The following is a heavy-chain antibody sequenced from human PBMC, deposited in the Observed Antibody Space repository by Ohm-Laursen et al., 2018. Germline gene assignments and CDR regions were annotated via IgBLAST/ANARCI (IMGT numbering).Heavy chain of an antibody. CDR2: IYYSGST. CDR3: AGGPPTSYFN. CDR1: GGSISSYY. J-gene: IGHJ4*02. D-gene: IGHD2/OR15-2a*01. Sequence: TLSLTCTVSGGSISSYYWSWIRQPPGKGLEWIGYIYYSGSTNYNPSLKSRVTISVDTSKNQFSLKLSSVTAADTAVYYCAGGPPTSYFNWGQGTLVTVSS. V-gene: IGHV4-59*08.